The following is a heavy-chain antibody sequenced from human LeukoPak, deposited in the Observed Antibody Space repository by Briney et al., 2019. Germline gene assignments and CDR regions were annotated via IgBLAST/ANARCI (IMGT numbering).Heavy chain of an antibody. V-gene: IGHV4-59*01. CDR1: GGSIGSYY. CDR2: IYYSGST. D-gene: IGHD3-22*01. CDR3: ARATYYYDSSGYYALFDY. Sequence: SETLSLTCTVSGGSIGSYYWSWIRQPPGKGLEWIGYIYYSGSTNYNPSLKSRVTISVDTSKNQFSLKLSSVTAADTAVYYCARATYYYDSSGYYALFDYWGQGTLVTVSS. J-gene: IGHJ4*02.